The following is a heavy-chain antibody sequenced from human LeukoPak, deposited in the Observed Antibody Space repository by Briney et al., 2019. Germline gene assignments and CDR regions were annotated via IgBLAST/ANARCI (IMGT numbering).Heavy chain of an antibody. CDR3: AKDPAPRWLQLRYYYYYMDV. Sequence: GGSLRLSRAASGFTFSSYAMHWVRQAPGKGLEWVAFIRYDGSNKYYADSVKGRFTISRDNSKNTLYLQMNSLRAEDTAVYYCAKDPAPRWLQLRYYYYYMDVWGKGTTVTISS. CDR2: IRYDGSNK. V-gene: IGHV3-30*02. D-gene: IGHD5-24*01. J-gene: IGHJ6*03. CDR1: GFTFSSYA.